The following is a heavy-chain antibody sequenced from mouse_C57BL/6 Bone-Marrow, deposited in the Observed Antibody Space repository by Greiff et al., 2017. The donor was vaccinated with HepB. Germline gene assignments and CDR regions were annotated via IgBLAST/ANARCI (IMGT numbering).Heavy chain of an antibody. CDR2: IYPRSGNT. J-gene: IGHJ1*03. CDR3: AGAFTTVVATRWYFDV. D-gene: IGHD1-1*01. V-gene: IGHV1-80*01. CDR1: GYAFSSYW. Sequence: VQLQQSGAELVKPGASVKISCKASGYAFSSYWMNWVKQRPGKGLEWIGQIYPRSGNTYYNEKFKGKATLTADKSSSTAYMELRSLTSEDSAVYFCAGAFTTVVATRWYFDVWGTGTTVTVSS.